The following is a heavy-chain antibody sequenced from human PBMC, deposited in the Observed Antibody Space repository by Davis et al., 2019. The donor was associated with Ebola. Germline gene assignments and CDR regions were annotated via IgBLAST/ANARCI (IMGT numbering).Heavy chain of an antibody. J-gene: IGHJ5*02. Sequence: GGSLRLSCAASGFTFSSYAMHWVRQAPGKGLEYVSAISSNGGSTYYANSVKGRFTISRDNSKNTLYLQMNSLRAEDTAVYYCAKVARIQLWLHWFDPWGQGTLVTVSS. CDR2: ISSNGGST. V-gene: IGHV3-64*01. D-gene: IGHD5-18*01. CDR1: GFTFSSYA. CDR3: AKVARIQLWLHWFDP.